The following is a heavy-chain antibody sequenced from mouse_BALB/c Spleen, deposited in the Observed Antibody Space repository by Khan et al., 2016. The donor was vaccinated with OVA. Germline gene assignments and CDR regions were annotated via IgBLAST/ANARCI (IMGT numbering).Heavy chain of an antibody. D-gene: IGHD1-2*01. CDR1: GFSLTSYG. Sequence: QVQLQQSGPGLVAPSQSLSITCTVSGFSLTSYGVHWVRQPPGKGLEGLGVIWAGGSTNYNSALMSRLSISKDNSKSQVFLKMNSLQTDDTAMYYCARVHYYGYGFAYWGQGTLVTVSA. CDR2: IWAGGST. CDR3: ARVHYYGYGFAY. V-gene: IGHV2-9*02. J-gene: IGHJ3*01.